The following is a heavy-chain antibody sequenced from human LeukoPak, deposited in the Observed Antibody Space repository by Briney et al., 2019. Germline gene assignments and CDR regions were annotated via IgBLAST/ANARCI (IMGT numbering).Heavy chain of an antibody. CDR1: GFTFSSYA. V-gene: IGHV3-30*04. CDR3: ARDRGRIVVVVAATSHFDY. J-gene: IGHJ4*02. CDR2: ISYDGSNK. D-gene: IGHD2-15*01. Sequence: GGSLRLSCAASGFTFSSYAMHWVRQAPGKGLEWVAVISYDGSNKYYADSVKGRFTISRDNSKNTLYLQMNSLRAEDTAVYYCARDRGRIVVVVAATSHFDYWGQGILVTVSS.